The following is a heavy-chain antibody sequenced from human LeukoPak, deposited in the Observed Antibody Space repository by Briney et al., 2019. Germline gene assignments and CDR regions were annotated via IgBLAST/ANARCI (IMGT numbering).Heavy chain of an antibody. CDR1: GFIVSSNY. D-gene: IGHD7-27*01. J-gene: IGHJ4*02. V-gene: IGHV3-66*01. CDR2: IYSGGST. CDR3: ARDYTGGWNDY. Sequence: GGSLRLSCAASGFIVSSNYMTWVRQAPGKGLEWVSVIYSGGSTYYADSVKGRFTISRDKSKNTLYLQMNSLRAEDTAVYYCARDYTGGWNDYWGQGTLVIVSS.